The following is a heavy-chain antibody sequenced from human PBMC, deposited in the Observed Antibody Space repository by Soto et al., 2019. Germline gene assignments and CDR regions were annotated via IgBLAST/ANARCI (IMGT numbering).Heavy chain of an antibody. CDR2: ISGSGGTT. J-gene: IGHJ6*03. CDR3: AKLVSVTTGGMDV. D-gene: IGHD1-1*01. Sequence: GSLRLSCAASGFTFRNFVMSWVRQAPGKGLEWVSVISGSGGTTYYADSVKGRFTISRDNSKNTLYLQMNSLRAEDTAVYYCAKLVSVTTGGMDVWGKGTTVTVSS. CDR1: GFTFRNFV. V-gene: IGHV3-23*01.